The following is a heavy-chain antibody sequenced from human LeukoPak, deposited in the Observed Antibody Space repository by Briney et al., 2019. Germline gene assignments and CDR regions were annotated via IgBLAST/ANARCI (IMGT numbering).Heavy chain of an antibody. Sequence: GGSLRLSCAASGITFRNYGMYWVRQAPGKGLGWVAVIWSDGSNTYYADSVKGRFTISRGNSKNTLYLQMNSLRAEDTAVYYCATGYDSSGYYSFDYWGQGTLVTVSS. J-gene: IGHJ4*02. CDR2: IWSDGSNT. D-gene: IGHD3-22*01. CDR3: ATGYDSSGYYSFDY. V-gene: IGHV3-33*01. CDR1: GITFRNYG.